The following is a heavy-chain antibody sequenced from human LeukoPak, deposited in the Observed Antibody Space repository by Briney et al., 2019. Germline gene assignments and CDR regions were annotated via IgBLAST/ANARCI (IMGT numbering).Heavy chain of an antibody. CDR2: ISSSSDYI. Sequence: GGSLRLSCVASGFTFSAHSMNWVRQAPGKGLEWVSIISSSSDYIKYADSVKGRFTISRDYAKNSLYLQMNSLRAEDTAVYYCAKVGDSGWYFDYWGQGTLVTVSS. J-gene: IGHJ4*02. CDR3: AKVGDSGWYFDY. CDR1: GFTFSAHS. D-gene: IGHD6-19*01. V-gene: IGHV3-21*01.